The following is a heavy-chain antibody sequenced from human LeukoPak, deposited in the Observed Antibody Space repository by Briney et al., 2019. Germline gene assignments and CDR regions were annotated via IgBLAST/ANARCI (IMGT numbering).Heavy chain of an antibody. V-gene: IGHV3-30*18. Sequence: GGSLRLSCAASGFTFSSYGMHWVRQAPGKGLEWVAVISYDGSNKYYADSVKGRFTISRDNSKNTLYLQMNSLRAEDTAVYYCAKDSVYRSHYIHHSPESPWGQGTLVTVSS. CDR1: GFTFSSYG. J-gene: IGHJ5*02. D-gene: IGHD3-16*02. CDR3: AKDSVYRSHYIHHSPESP. CDR2: ISYDGSNK.